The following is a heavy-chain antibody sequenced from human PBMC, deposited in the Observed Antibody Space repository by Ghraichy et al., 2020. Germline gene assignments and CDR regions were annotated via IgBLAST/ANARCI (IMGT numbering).Heavy chain of an antibody. CDR2: ISSSSSYI. Sequence: GGSLRLSCAASGFTFSSYSMNWVRQAPGKGLEWVSSISSSSSYIYYADSVKGRFTISRDNAKNSLYRQMNSLRAEDTAVYYCARDLVGATGYFDYWGQGTLVTVSS. CDR3: ARDLVGATGYFDY. CDR1: GFTFSSYS. J-gene: IGHJ4*02. V-gene: IGHV3-21*01. D-gene: IGHD1-26*01.